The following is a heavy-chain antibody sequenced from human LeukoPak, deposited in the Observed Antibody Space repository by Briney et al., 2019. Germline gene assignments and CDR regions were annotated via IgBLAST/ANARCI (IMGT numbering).Heavy chain of an antibody. D-gene: IGHD3-10*02. J-gene: IGHJ6*04. CDR1: GITFSSYG. V-gene: IGHV3-48*03. CDR3: AELGITMIGGV. Sequence: GGSLRLFCAASGITFSSYGMSWVRQAPGRGLEWVSYISSSGSTIYYADSVKGRFTISRDNDKNSLYLQMYSLRAEDTAVYYCAELGITMIGGVWGKGTTVTISS. CDR2: ISSSGSTI.